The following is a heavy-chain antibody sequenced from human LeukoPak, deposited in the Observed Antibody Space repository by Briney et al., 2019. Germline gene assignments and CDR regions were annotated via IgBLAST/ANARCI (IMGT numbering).Heavy chain of an antibody. D-gene: IGHD2-15*01. Sequence: PGGSLRLSCAASGFIFSSYAMHWVRQAPGKGLEWVAVIPYDGSEKYYADSVKGRFTISRDNSKNTLYLQMNSLRAEDTAVYYCARDGSYCSGGSCYFGEYFQHWGQGTLVTVSS. CDR3: ARDGSYCSGGSCYFGEYFQH. V-gene: IGHV3-30-3*01. CDR2: IPYDGSEK. J-gene: IGHJ1*01. CDR1: GFIFSSYA.